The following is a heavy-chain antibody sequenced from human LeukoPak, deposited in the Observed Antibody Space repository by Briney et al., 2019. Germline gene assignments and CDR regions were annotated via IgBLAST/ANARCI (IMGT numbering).Heavy chain of an antibody. J-gene: IGHJ4*02. CDR2: ISGSGDNA. CDR1: EFTFSSYA. Sequence: PGGSLRLSCAASEFTFSSYAMTWVRQAPGKGLEWVSGISGSGDNAYYADSVKGRFTISRDNSKNTLFLHMSSLRADDTAIYFCAKDTPRGYNYGYFDYWGQGTRVTVSS. CDR3: AKDTPRGYNYGYFDY. D-gene: IGHD5-18*01. V-gene: IGHV3-23*01.